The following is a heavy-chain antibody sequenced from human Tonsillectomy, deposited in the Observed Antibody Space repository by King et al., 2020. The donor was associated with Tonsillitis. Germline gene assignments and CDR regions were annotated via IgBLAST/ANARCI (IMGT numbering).Heavy chain of an antibody. V-gene: IGHV3-9*01. CDR1: GFTFDDYA. D-gene: IGHD3-10*01. J-gene: IGHJ6*02. Sequence: VQLVESGGGLVQPGRSLRLSCAASGFTFDDYAMHWVRQAPGKGLEWVSGISWNSGSIGYADSVKGRFTISRDNAKNSLYLQMNSLRAEDTALYYCAKETYYYGSVSYYNGTSYYYYGMDAWGQGTTVTVSS. CDR2: ISWNSGSI. CDR3: AKETYYYGSVSYYNGTSYYYYGMDA.